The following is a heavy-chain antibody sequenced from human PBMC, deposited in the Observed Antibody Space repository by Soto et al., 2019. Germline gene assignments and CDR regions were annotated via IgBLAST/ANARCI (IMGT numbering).Heavy chain of an antibody. V-gene: IGHV4-59*01. Sequence: PSQTMSLTCTVSGGSISNYYWSWIRQPPGKGLEWIGYIYYSGATNYSPSLKSRVTMSVDTSKNQFSLRLSSVTAADTAVYYCGGGDCVRALGRGSASRGKGSSVPV. J-gene: IGHJ6*03. D-gene: IGHD6-25*01. CDR1: GGSISNYY. CDR2: IYYSGAT. CDR3: GGGDCVRALGRGSAS.